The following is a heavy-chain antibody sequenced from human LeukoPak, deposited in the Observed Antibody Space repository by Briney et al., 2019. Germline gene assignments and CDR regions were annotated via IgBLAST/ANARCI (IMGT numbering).Heavy chain of an antibody. Sequence: QPGRSLRLSCAASGFTFSSYGMHWVRQAPGKGLEWVAVIWYDGSNKYYADSVKGRFTISRDNSKNTLSLQMNSLRAEDTAVYYCAKMGPYYYDSSGYWNYYYYYMDVWGKGTTVTVSS. CDR1: GFTFSSYG. D-gene: IGHD3-22*01. J-gene: IGHJ6*03. V-gene: IGHV3-33*06. CDR3: AKMGPYYYDSSGYWNYYYYYMDV. CDR2: IWYDGSNK.